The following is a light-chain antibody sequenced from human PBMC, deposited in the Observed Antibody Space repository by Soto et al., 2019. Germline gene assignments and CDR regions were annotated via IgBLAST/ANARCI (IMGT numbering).Light chain of an antibody. CDR3: QQYNTNSYT. CDR2: EAS. Sequence: DIPMTQSPSTLSASVGDRVTITCRASQPVGSWLAWYQHKSGKAPKLLIYEASVLESGVPSRFSGSGSGTDFTLTISSLQADDFATYYCQQYNTNSYTFGPGTTLENK. J-gene: IGKJ2*01. V-gene: IGKV1-5*01. CDR1: QPVGSW.